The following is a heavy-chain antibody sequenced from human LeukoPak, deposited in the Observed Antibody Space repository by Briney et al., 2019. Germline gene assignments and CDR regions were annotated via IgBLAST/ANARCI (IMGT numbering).Heavy chain of an antibody. Sequence: GGSLRLSCAASGFTARNKYMIWVRHAPGKGLEWVSLISWDGGSTYYADSVRGRSTISRDNTKNSLYLQMNSLRTEDTALYYIAKDNVDTAMVFDYWGHGTLVTVSS. J-gene: IGHJ4*01. CDR1: GFTARNKY. V-gene: IGHV3-43*01. CDR3: AKDNVDTAMVFDY. CDR2: ISWDGGST. D-gene: IGHD5-18*01.